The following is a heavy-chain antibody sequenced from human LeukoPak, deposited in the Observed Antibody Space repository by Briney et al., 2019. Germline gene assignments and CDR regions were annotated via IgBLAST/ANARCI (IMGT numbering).Heavy chain of an antibody. CDR1: GFTFDDYG. CDR3: TRNSGWYGLS. J-gene: IGHJ1*01. Sequence: GGSLRLSCAASGFTFDDYGMSWIRQAPGKGLEWVPSIDYDGGSGHYADSVKGRFTISRDNSNNTLFLHLNSLRGEDTAVYYCTRNSGWYGLSWGQGTLVTVSS. V-gene: IGHV3-20*04. D-gene: IGHD6-19*01. CDR2: IDYDGGSG.